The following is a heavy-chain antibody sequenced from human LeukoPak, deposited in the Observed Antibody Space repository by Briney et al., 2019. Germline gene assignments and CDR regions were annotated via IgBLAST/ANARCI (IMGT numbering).Heavy chain of an antibody. D-gene: IGHD3-10*01. Sequence: ASVKVSCKASGYTFTSYAMHWVRQAPGQRLEWMGWINAGNGNTKYSQKFQGRVTITRDTSASTAYMELSSLRSEDTAVYYCARAATYYYGSGSYYKEIDYWGQGTLVTVSS. CDR1: GYTFTSYA. CDR2: INAGNGNT. CDR3: ARAATYYYGSGSYYKEIDY. J-gene: IGHJ4*02. V-gene: IGHV1-3*01.